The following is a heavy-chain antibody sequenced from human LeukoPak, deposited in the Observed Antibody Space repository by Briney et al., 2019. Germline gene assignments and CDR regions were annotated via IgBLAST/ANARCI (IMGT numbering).Heavy chain of an antibody. CDR3: ARVDSSGHYYLDY. V-gene: IGHV4-59*01. CDR2: IYYSGST. Sequence: SETLSLTCTVSGVSISSYYWSWIRQPPGKGLEWIGYIYYSGSTSYNPSLKSRVTISVDTSKNQSSLKLSSVTAADTAVYYCARVDSSGHYYLDYWGQGTLVTVSS. CDR1: GVSISSYY. J-gene: IGHJ4*02. D-gene: IGHD3-22*01.